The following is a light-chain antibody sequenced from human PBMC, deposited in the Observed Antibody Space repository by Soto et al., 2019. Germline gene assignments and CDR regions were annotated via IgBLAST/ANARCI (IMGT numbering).Light chain of an antibody. Sequence: QPVLTQPPSVSGAPGQRVTISCTGSSSNIGAGYDVHWYQQLPGTAPKLLIYGNSNRPSGVPDRFSGSKSGTSASLAITGLQAEDEADYYGQSYDSSLSGLVFGGGTQLTVL. CDR2: GNS. CDR1: SSNIGAGYD. CDR3: QSYDSSLSGLV. J-gene: IGLJ2*01. V-gene: IGLV1-40*01.